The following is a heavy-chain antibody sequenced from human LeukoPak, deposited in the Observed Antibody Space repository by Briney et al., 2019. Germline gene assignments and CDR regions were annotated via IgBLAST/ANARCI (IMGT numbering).Heavy chain of an antibody. J-gene: IGHJ4*02. Sequence: PGRSLRLSCAASGFTFSSYAMHWVRQAPGKGLEWVAVISYDGGNQYYADSVKGRFTISSDNSKNTLYLQMNSLRAEDTAVYYCARDGLPYYYDSTGYYGYNYFFDYWGQGTLVTVSS. CDR3: ARDGLPYYYDSTGYYGYNYFFDY. CDR2: ISYDGGNQ. V-gene: IGHV3-30-3*01. D-gene: IGHD3-22*01. CDR1: GFTFSSYA.